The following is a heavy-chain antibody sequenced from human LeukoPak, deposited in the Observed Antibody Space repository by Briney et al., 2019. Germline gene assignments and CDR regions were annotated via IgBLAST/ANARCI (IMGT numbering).Heavy chain of an antibody. Sequence: GGSVRLSCAASGFTFTTYWMTWLRQAPGKGLEWVANIKQDGSDKYYMDSVKGRFTISRDNANNALYLQMNSLRDEDTAVYYCARVAAAVPDYWGQGTLVTVSS. CDR1: GFTFTTYW. D-gene: IGHD6-13*01. V-gene: IGHV3-7*04. J-gene: IGHJ4*02. CDR3: ARVAAAVPDY. CDR2: IKQDGSDK.